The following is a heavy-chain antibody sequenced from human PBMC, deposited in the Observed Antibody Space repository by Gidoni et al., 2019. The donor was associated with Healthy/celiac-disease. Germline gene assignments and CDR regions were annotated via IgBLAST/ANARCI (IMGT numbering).Heavy chain of an antibody. D-gene: IGHD3-10*01. V-gene: IGHV4-31*03. CDR2: IYYSGST. J-gene: IGHJ4*02. CDR1: GGPISSGGYY. Sequence: QVQLQESCPGLVKPSQTLSLPCTLSGGPISSGGYYRSWIPQHPGKGLEWIGYIYYSGSTYYNPSLKSRVTIAVDTSKNQFSLKLSSVTAADTAVYYCAISGVRGVHFDYWGQGTRVTVSS. CDR3: AISGVRGVHFDY.